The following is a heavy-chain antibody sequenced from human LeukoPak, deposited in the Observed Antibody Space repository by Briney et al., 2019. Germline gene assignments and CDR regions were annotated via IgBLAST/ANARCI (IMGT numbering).Heavy chain of an antibody. CDR1: GVSINSPHYY. CDR2: VYYTGKT. V-gene: IGHV4-39*07. J-gene: IGHJ2*01. CDR3: ARDKKEEYFDL. Sequence: SETLSLTCSVSGVSINSPHYYWGWIRQAPGKGLEWLGGVYYTGKTTYSPSLRSRVTMSVDSSKNQFSLRLNSVTAADTAVYYCARDKKEEYFDLWGRGTLVTVSS.